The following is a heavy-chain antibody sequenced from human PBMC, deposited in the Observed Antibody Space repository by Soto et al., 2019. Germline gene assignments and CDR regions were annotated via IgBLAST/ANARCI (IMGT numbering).Heavy chain of an antibody. D-gene: IGHD2-15*01. V-gene: IGHV3-30-3*01. Sequence: QVQLVESGGGVVQPGRSLRLSCAASGFTFSSYAMHWVRQAPGKGLEWVAVISYDGSNKYYADSVKGRFTISRDNSKNPLYLQMNSLRAEDTAVYYCARDQDGFDYWGQGTLVTVSS. J-gene: IGHJ4*02. CDR2: ISYDGSNK. CDR3: ARDQDGFDY. CDR1: GFTFSSYA.